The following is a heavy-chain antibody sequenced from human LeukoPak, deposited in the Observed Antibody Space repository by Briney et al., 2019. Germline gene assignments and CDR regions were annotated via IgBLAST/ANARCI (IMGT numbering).Heavy chain of an antibody. CDR3: ARDPSMVRGVMRHP. Sequence: GESLRLSCAASGFTFSRFRMSWVRQPPGKGLEWVANINQDGSEIYYVDSVKGRFTVSTGNAKNSLYLQMTSLRAEDTAVYYCARDPSMVRGVMRHPWGQGTLVTVSS. D-gene: IGHD3-10*01. CDR2: INQDGSEI. V-gene: IGHV3-7*01. CDR1: GFTFSRFR. J-gene: IGHJ5*02.